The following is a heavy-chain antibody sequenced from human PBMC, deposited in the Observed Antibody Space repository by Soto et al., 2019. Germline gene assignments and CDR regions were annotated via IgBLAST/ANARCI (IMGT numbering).Heavy chain of an antibody. J-gene: IGHJ6*02. V-gene: IGHV3-11*01. Sequence: GGSLRLSCAASGFTFSDYYMSWIRQAPGKGLEWVSYISSSGSTIYYADSVKGRFTISRDNAKNSLYLQMNSLRAEDTAVYYCAITPPPRPRILYVSAFYYYDGMDVWGQGTTVTVSS. D-gene: IGHD2-15*01. CDR3: AITPPPRPRILYVSAFYYYDGMDV. CDR2: ISSSGSTI. CDR1: GFTFSDYY.